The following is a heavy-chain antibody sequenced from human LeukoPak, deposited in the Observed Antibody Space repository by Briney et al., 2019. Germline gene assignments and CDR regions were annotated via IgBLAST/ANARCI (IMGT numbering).Heavy chain of an antibody. Sequence: SETLSLTCTVSGGSISSSSYYWGWIRQPPGKGLEWIGSIYYSGSTYYNPSLKSRVTISVDTSKNQFSLKLSSVSAADTAVYYCARRLAVAGTRFDYWGQGTLVTVSS. J-gene: IGHJ4*02. CDR3: ARRLAVAGTRFDY. CDR1: GGSISSSSYY. D-gene: IGHD6-19*01. V-gene: IGHV4-39*01. CDR2: IYYSGST.